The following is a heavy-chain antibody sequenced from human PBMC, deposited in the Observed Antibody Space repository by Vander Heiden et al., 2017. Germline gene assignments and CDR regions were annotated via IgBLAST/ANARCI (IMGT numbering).Heavy chain of an antibody. V-gene: IGHV1-69*12. CDR3: AGDIVVVPAAFSSLYYGMDV. CDR1: GGTFSSYA. CDR2: IIPIFGTA. Sequence: QVQLVQSGAEVKKPGSSVKVSCKASGGTFSSYAISWVRQAPGQGLECMGGIIPIFGTANYAQKFQGRVTITADESTSTADMELSSLRSEDTAVYYCAGDIVVVPAAFSSLYYGMDVWGQGTTVTVSS. D-gene: IGHD2-2*01. J-gene: IGHJ6*02.